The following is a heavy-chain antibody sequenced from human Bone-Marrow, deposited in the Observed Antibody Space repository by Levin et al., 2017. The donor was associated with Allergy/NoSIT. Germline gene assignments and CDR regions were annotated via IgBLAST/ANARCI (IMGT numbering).Heavy chain of an antibody. CDR2: ISSSGSTI. Sequence: SCAASGFTFSDYYMSWIRQAPGKGLEWVSYISSSGSTIYYADSVKGRFTISRDNAKNSLYLQMNSLRAEDTAVYYCARDGHIEDRPRCGQYYYYGMDVWGQGTTVTVSS. D-gene: IGHD2-21*01. V-gene: IGHV3-11*01. CDR3: ARDGHIEDRPRCGQYYYYGMDV. J-gene: IGHJ6*02. CDR1: GFTFSDYY.